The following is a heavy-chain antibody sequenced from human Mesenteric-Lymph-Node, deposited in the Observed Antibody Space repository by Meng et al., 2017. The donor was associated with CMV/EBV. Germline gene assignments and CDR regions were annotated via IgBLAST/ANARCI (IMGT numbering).Heavy chain of an antibody. Sequence: SVKVSCKASGGTFSSYAISWVRQAPGQGLEWMGGIIPIFGTANYAQKVQGRVTITTDESTSTDYMELSSLRSEDTAVYYCVRDFVGYCTGGVCSDYHYGMDVWGQGTTVTVSS. D-gene: IGHD2-8*02. V-gene: IGHV1-69*05. CDR1: GGTFSSYA. CDR2: IIPIFGTA. CDR3: VRDFVGYCTGGVCSDYHYGMDV. J-gene: IGHJ6*02.